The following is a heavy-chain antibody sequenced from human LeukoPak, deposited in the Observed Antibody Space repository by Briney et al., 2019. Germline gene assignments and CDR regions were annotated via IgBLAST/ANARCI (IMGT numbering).Heavy chain of an antibody. CDR3: AGEYSSSWYFDY. CDR1: GGTFSSYA. D-gene: IGHD6-13*01. V-gene: IGHV1-69*13. Sequence: ASVKVSCKASGGTFSSYAISWVRQAPGQGLEWMGGIIPIFGTANYAQKFQGRVTITADESTSTAYMELSSLRSEDTAVYYCAGEYSSSWYFDYWGQGTLVTVSS. CDR2: IIPIFGTA. J-gene: IGHJ4*02.